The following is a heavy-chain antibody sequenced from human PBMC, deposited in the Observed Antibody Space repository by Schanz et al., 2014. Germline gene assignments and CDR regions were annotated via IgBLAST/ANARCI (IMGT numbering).Heavy chain of an antibody. CDR3: ARLGTGMAVAGSVIDSYYYYMDV. Sequence: QVQLVQSGDEVKKPGASVKVSCKTSGYTFSDYGITWVRQAPGQGLEWVGWISPYTGNTHYFDKMEGRVTLTTDTSTSTAYMELSSLRSEDTAVYYCARLGTGMAVAGSVIDSYYYYMDVWGEGTTVTVSS. D-gene: IGHD6-19*01. CDR2: ISPYTGNT. V-gene: IGHV1-18*01. J-gene: IGHJ6*03. CDR1: GYTFSDYG.